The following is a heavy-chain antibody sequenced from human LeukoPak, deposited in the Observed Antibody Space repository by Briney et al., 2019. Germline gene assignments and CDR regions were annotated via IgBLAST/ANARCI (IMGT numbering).Heavy chain of an antibody. Sequence: PGGSLRLSCAASGFTFSSYSMNWARQAPGKGLEWVSYISSSSSTIYYADSVKGRFTISRDNAKNSLYLQMNSLRAEDTAVYYCARDLSYYDSSGPYYFDYWGQGTLVTVSS. CDR3: ARDLSYYDSSGPYYFDY. J-gene: IGHJ4*02. D-gene: IGHD3-22*01. CDR2: ISSSSSTI. CDR1: GFTFSSYS. V-gene: IGHV3-48*01.